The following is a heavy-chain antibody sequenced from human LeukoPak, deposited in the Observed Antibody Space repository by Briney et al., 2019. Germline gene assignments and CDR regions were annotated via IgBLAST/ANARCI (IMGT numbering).Heavy chain of an antibody. CDR1: GGTFSSYA. J-gene: IGHJ6*03. V-gene: IGHV1-69*05. CDR3: VRVQNRPWKRVWSDSYMDV. Sequence: AVKVSCKASGGTFSSYAISWVRPALGQGLGWMGGTIPIFGTANYAQKFSGRGTITTDKFTSTAYMELRRLRSEDTAMYYFVRVQNRPWKRVWSDSYMDVWAKGTAVSVSS. D-gene: IGHD3-3*01. CDR2: TIPIFGTA.